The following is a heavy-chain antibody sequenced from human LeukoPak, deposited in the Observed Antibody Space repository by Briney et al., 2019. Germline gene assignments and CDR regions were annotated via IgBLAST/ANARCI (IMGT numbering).Heavy chain of an antibody. J-gene: IGHJ4*02. V-gene: IGHV1-2*02. CDR2: INPAIGGT. CDR1: GYTFTDFY. D-gene: IGHD2-8*02. Sequence: ASLKVSCMASGYTFTDFYIHWVRQAPGHAREWLGWINPAIGGTKYAQKFQDRITMTRDPSISTAYIDLSSLTSDDTAVYFCARGSYNTGGAYDVWGQGTLVTVSS. CDR3: ARGSYNTGGAYDV.